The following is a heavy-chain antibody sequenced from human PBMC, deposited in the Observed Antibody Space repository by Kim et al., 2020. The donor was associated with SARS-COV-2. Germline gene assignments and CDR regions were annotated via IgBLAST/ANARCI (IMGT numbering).Heavy chain of an antibody. J-gene: IGHJ3*02. Sequence: SETLSLTCTVSGGSISNYYWIWIRQPPGKGLECIGYIYYSGNTNYNPSLKSRVTISLDTSKNQLSLKLSSVTAADTAVYYCARVSVAGTRWGAFDIWGQGTMVTVSS. CDR1: GGSISNYY. V-gene: IGHV4-59*01. D-gene: IGHD6-19*01. CDR3: ARVSVAGTRWGAFDI. CDR2: IYYSGNT.